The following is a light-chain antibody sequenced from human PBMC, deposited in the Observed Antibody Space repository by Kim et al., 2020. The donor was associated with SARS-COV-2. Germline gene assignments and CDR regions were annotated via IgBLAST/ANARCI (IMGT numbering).Light chain of an antibody. Sequence: DIQMTQSPSSLSVSVGDRVTITCQASQDIRNHLNWYQQKPGKAPNLLINGASNLETGVPSRFSGSGSGTQFTFTISSLHPEDIATYYCQQFDNLPCTFGQGTKLEI. CDR3: QQFDNLPCT. CDR2: GAS. V-gene: IGKV1-33*01. CDR1: QDIRNH. J-gene: IGKJ2*02.